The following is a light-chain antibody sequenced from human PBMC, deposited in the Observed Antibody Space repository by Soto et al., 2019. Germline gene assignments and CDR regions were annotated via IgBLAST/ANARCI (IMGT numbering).Light chain of an antibody. CDR2: DAS. CDR3: QQRSDWPLT. J-gene: IGKJ2*01. V-gene: IGKV3-11*01. Sequence: EIVLTQSPATLSLSPGERATLSCRASQSVGSYLVWFQQKPGQAPRLLIYDASTRATGIADRFSGSGSGTDFTLTISSLEPEDFAVYYCQQRSDWPLTFGQGTKLEI. CDR1: QSVGSY.